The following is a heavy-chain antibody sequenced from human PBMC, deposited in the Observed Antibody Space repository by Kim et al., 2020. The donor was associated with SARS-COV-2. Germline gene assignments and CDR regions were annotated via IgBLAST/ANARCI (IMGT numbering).Heavy chain of an antibody. V-gene: IGHV3-48*03. J-gene: IGHJ3*02. CDR2: I. Sequence: IYYADSVKGRFTISRDNAKNSLYLQMNSLRAEDTAVYYCARGGGEDAFDIWGQGTMVTVSS. D-gene: IGHD3-10*01. CDR3: ARGGGEDAFDI.